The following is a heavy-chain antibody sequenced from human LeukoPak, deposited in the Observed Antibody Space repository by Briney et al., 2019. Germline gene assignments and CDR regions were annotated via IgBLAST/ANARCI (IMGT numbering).Heavy chain of an antibody. Sequence: APVKVSCKASGYTFTGYYMHWVRQAPGQGLEWMGWINPNSGGTNYAQKFQGRVTMTRDTSISTAYMELSRLRSDDTAVYYCASSYYDFWSGYGENYYMDVWGKGTTVTVSS. CDR1: GYTFTGYY. V-gene: IGHV1-2*02. CDR2: INPNSGGT. J-gene: IGHJ6*03. D-gene: IGHD3-3*01. CDR3: ASSYYDFWSGYGENYYMDV.